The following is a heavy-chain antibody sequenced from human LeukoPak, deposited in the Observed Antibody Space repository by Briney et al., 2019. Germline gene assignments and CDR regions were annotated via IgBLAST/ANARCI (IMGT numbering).Heavy chain of an antibody. J-gene: IGHJ6*03. CDR2: ISSSGSTI. CDR1: GFTFSSYE. V-gene: IGHV3-48*03. D-gene: IGHD5-18*01. Sequence: GGSLRLSCAASGFTFSSYEMNWVRQAPGKGLEWVSYISSSGSTIYYADSVKGRFTISRDNAKNSLYLQMNSLRAEDTAVYYCARENGYTTHYYYYMDVWGKGTTVTISS. CDR3: ARENGYTTHYYYYMDV.